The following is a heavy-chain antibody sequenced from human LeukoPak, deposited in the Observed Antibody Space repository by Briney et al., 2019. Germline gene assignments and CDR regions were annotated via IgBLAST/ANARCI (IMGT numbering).Heavy chain of an antibody. CDR3: ARDSRLYYYYYYMDV. CDR2: IYTSGST. D-gene: IGHD2-2*01. V-gene: IGHV4-4*07. Sequence: TSETLSLTCTVSGGSISSYYWSWIRQPAGKGLEWIGRIYTSGSTNYNPSLKSRVSMSVDTSKNQFSLKLSSVTAADTAVYYCARDSRLYYYYYYMDVWGKGTTVTVSS. J-gene: IGHJ6*03. CDR1: GGSISSYY.